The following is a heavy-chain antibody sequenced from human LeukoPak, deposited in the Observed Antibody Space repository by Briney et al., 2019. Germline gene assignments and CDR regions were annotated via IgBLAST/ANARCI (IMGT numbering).Heavy chain of an antibody. Sequence: GGSLRLSCAASGFTFSDAWMSWVRQGPGKGLEWVGRLKSKFGGGTTDYAAPVKDRFTISRDDSKNTLYLQMNSLKTEDTAVYYCTRGSSWSGFGFDYWGQGTLVTVSS. CDR3: TRGSSWSGFGFDY. CDR1: GFTFSDAW. J-gene: IGHJ4*02. V-gene: IGHV3-15*01. D-gene: IGHD3-3*01. CDR2: LKSKFGGGTT.